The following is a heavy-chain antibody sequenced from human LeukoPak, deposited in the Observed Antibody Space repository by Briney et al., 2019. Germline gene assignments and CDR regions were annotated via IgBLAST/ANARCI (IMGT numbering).Heavy chain of an antibody. D-gene: IGHD6-13*01. CDR2: ISAYNGNT. V-gene: IGHV1-18*01. CDR3: ARDIAAAVSNWFDP. CDR1: GYTFTSYG. Sequence: ASVKVSCKASGYTFTSYGISWVRQAPGQGLEWMGWISAYNGNTNYAQKLQGRVTMTTDTSTSTAYMELRSLRSDDTAVYYCARDIAAAVSNWFDPWGQGTLVTVSS. J-gene: IGHJ5*02.